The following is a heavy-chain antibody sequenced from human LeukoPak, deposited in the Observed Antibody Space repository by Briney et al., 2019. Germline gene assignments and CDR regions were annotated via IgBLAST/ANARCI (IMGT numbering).Heavy chain of an antibody. V-gene: IGHV1-2*02. CDR1: GYTFTVYY. CDR2: INPNSGNT. J-gene: IGHJ4*02. Sequence: VASVKVSCKASGYTFTVYYIYWVRQTPGQGLEWMGWINPNSGNTNYAQKFQERVTITRDMSTSTAYMELSSLRSEDTAVYYCAADRYYDSRNWGQGTLVTVSS. D-gene: IGHD3-22*01. CDR3: AADRYYDSRN.